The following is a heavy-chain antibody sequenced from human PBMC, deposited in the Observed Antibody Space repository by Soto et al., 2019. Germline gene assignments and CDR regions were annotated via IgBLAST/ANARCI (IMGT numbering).Heavy chain of an antibody. Sequence: EVQLVESGGGLLQPGGSLRLSCAASGFTFSCFGMNWVRQAPGKGLEWVSYISGSYNTINYAESVRGRFTISRENAKNSLYLQMNSLRDDDTAVYYCARDSSSSYYYFDYWGQGTLVTVSS. D-gene: IGHD3-22*01. CDR1: GFTFSCFG. V-gene: IGHV3-48*02. CDR2: ISGSYNTI. CDR3: ARDSSSSYYYFDY. J-gene: IGHJ4*02.